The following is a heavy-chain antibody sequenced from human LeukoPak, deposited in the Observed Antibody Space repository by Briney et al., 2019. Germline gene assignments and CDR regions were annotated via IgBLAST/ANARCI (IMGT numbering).Heavy chain of an antibody. D-gene: IGHD6-19*01. Sequence: ASLTVSCKASGGTFSGYTINWLRQAPGQALEWMGRLIPSLSVTNYARKFQGRVSITAVIYTSTAYLDLSSLKSEDTAVYYCARGTEQWLSSFDSWGQGTLVTVSS. CDR3: ARGTEQWLSSFDS. CDR1: GGTFSGYT. V-gene: IGHV1-69*02. CDR2: LIPSLSVT. J-gene: IGHJ4*02.